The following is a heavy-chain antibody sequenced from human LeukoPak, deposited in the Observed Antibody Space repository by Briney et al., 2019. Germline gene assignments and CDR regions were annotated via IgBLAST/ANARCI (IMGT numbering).Heavy chain of an antibody. D-gene: IGHD4-17*01. CDR2: IKSKTDGGTT. Sequence: GGSLRLSCAASGFTFSNAWMSWVRQAPGKGLEWVGRIKSKTDGGTTDFAAPVKGRFTISRDDSKNTLYLQMNSLRAEDTAVYYCAKDLRDYGDHGGYWGQGTLVTVSS. V-gene: IGHV3-15*01. J-gene: IGHJ4*02. CDR1: GFTFSNAW. CDR3: AKDLRDYGDHGGY.